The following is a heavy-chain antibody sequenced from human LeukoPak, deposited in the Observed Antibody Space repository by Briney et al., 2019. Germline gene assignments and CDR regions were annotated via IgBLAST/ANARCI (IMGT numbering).Heavy chain of an antibody. CDR1: GYTFTGYY. J-gene: IGHJ5*02. CDR2: INPYSGDT. Sequence: GASVKVSCKASGYTFTGYYIHWVRQAPGQGLEWLGWINPYSGDTDYAQKFQGRVTMTRDTSISTASMELSRLRSDDTAVYYCARGAYYGSGRHGAWFDPWGRGTLVTVSS. D-gene: IGHD3-10*01. V-gene: IGHV1-2*02. CDR3: ARGAYYGSGRHGAWFDP.